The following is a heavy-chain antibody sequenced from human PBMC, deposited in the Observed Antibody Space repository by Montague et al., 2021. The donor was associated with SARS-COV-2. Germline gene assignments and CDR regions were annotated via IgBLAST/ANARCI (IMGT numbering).Heavy chain of an antibody. CDR3: AREGVHSDAWNYFDT. V-gene: IGHV3-30*09. D-gene: IGHD1-1*01. CDR1: GFTFGGHA. Sequence: SLRLSCAAFGFTFGGHAMVWVRQVPGKGLDFMALLSYDGNTEYYADSVQGRFVISRDISKNTLYLQMNSLRPDDTAVYYCAREGVHSDAWNYFDTWGQGALVTVSS. CDR2: LSYDGNTE. J-gene: IGHJ4*02.